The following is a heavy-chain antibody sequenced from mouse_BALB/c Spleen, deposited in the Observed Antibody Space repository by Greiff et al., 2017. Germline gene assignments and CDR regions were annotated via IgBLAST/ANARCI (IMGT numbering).Heavy chain of an antibody. D-gene: IGHD2-1*01. CDR2: IYPSDSYT. J-gene: IGHJ2*01. CDR1: GYTFTSYW. CDR3: TDGNYLDY. V-gene: IGHV1-69*02. Sequence: VQLQQSGAELVRPGASVKLSCKASGYTFTSYWINWVKQRPGQGLEWIGNIYPSDSYTNYNQKFKDKATLTVDKSSSTAYMQLSSPTSEDSAVYYCTDGNYLDYWGQGTTLTVSS.